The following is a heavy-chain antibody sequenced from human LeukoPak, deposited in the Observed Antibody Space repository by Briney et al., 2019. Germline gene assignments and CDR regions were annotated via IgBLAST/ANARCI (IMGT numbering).Heavy chain of an antibody. J-gene: IGHJ4*02. D-gene: IGHD5-24*01. Sequence: GRSLRPSCAASGFTFDDYAMHWVRQAPGKGLEWVSGISWNSGSIGYADSVKGRFTISRDNAKNSLYLQMNSLRAEDTALYYCAKDGGDGYNWKPSGFDYWGQGTLVTVSS. CDR3: AKDGGDGYNWKPSGFDY. CDR1: GFTFDDYA. CDR2: ISWNSGSI. V-gene: IGHV3-9*01.